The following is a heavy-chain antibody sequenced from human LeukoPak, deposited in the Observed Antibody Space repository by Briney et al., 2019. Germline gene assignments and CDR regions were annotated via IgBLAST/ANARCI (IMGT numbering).Heavy chain of an antibody. CDR3: ARDRYSGSYPLDY. CDR1: GFTFSDYY. CDR2: ISSSGSTI. J-gene: IGHJ4*02. V-gene: IGHV3-11*01. Sequence: GGSLRLSCAASGFTFSDYYMSWIRQAPGKGLEWVSYISSSGSTIYYADSVKGRFTISRDNAKNSLYLQMNSLRVENTAVYYCARDRYSGSYPLDYWGQGTLVTVSS. D-gene: IGHD1-26*01.